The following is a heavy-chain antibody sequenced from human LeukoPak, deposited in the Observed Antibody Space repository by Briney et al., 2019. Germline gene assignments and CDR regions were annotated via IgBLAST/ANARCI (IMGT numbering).Heavy chain of an antibody. CDR2: IYHSGST. D-gene: IGHD6-13*01. Sequence: PSETLSLTCTVSGYSISSGYYWGWIRQPRGKGLEWIGSIYHSGSTYYNPSLKSRVTISVDTSKNQFSLKLSSVTAADTAVYYCARGGKQQLWYAFDIWGQGTMVTVSS. CDR1: GYSISSGYY. CDR3: ARGGKQQLWYAFDI. J-gene: IGHJ3*02. V-gene: IGHV4-38-2*02.